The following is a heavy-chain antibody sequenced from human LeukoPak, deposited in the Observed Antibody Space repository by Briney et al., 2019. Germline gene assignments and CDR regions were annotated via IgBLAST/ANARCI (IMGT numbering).Heavy chain of an antibody. V-gene: IGHV3-23*01. CDR1: GFTFSSYA. Sequence: GGSLRLSCAASGFTFSSYAMSWVRQAPGKRLEWVSAISGSGSTYYADSVKGRFTISRDNSKNTLYLQMNSLRAEDTAVYYCAKSVIGVVVSDAFDIWGQGTMVTVSS. J-gene: IGHJ3*02. CDR2: ISGSGST. CDR3: AKSVIGVVVSDAFDI. D-gene: IGHD3-22*01.